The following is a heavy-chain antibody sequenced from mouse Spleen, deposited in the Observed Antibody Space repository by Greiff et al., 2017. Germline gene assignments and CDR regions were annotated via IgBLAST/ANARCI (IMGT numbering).Heavy chain of an antibody. CDR2: IDPETGGT. Sequence: LVESGAELVRPGASVTLSCKASGYTFTDYEMHWVKQTPVHGLEWIGAIDPETGGTAYNQKFKGKAILTADKSSSTAYMELRSLTSEDSAVYYCDDGYHWGQGTLVTVSA. CDR1: GYTFTDYE. J-gene: IGHJ3*01. CDR3: DDGYH. D-gene: IGHD2-3*01. V-gene: IGHV1-15*01.